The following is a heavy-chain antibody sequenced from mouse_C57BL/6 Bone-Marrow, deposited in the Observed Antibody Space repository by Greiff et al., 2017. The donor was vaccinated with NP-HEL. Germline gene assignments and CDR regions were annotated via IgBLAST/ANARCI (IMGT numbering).Heavy chain of an antibody. Sequence: VQLQQSGPELVKPGASVKISCKASGYSFTGYYMNWVKQSPEKSLEWIGEINPSTGGTTYNQKFKAKATLTVDKSSSTAYMQLKSLTSEDSAVYYGARYYDTYCDYWGQGTTLTVSS. J-gene: IGHJ2*01. CDR1: GYSFTGYY. V-gene: IGHV1-42*01. CDR2: INPSTGGT. CDR3: ARYYDTYCDY. D-gene: IGHD1-1*01.